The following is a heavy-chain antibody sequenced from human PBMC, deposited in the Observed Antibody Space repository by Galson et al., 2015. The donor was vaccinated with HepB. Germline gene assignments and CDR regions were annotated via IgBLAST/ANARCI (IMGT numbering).Heavy chain of an antibody. CDR2: ISYDGSNK. J-gene: IGHJ4*02. CDR3: AKEMRWLQLDYFDY. V-gene: IGHV3-30*18. Sequence: SLRLSCAASGFTFSSYGMHWVRQAPGKGLEWVAVISYDGSNKYYADSVKGRFTISRDNSKNTLYLQMNSLRAEDTAVYYCAKEMRWLQLDYFDYWGQGTLVTVSS. D-gene: IGHD5-24*01. CDR1: GFTFSSYG.